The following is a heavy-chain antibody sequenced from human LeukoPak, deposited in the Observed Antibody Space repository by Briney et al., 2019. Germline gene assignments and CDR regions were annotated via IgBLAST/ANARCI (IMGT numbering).Heavy chain of an antibody. CDR3: AIHDYLGY. J-gene: IGHJ4*02. CDR1: GFTFSSNY. CDR2: IYSGGST. V-gene: IGHV3-53*01. Sequence: SGGSLRLSCAASGFTFSSNYMNWVRQAPGKGLEWGSVIYSGGSTYYADSVKGRFTISRDTFKNTVYLQMNSLRAEDTAVYYCAIHDYLGYWGQGTLVTVSS.